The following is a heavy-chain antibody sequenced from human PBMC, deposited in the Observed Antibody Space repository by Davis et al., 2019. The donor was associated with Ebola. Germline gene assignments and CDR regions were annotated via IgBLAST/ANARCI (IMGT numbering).Heavy chain of an antibody. V-gene: IGHV4-59*01. CDR3: ATVGT. Sequence: SETLSLTCTLSGGSISGYYLTWIRQPPGKGLEWIGYMYYSGSTNYNPSLKSRVTISADTSKNQISLRLSSVTAADTAVYYCATVGTWGQGTLVTVSS. CDR1: GGSISGYY. CDR2: MYYSGST. J-gene: IGHJ4*02.